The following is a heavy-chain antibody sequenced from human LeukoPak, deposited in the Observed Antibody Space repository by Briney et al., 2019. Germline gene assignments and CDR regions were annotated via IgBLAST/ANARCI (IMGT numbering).Heavy chain of an antibody. Sequence: SETLSLTCTVSGGSISSSSYYWGWIRQPPGKGLEWIGGIYYSGSTYYNPSLKSRVTISVDTSKNQFSLKLSSVTAADTAVYYCARAPIPLYYYDSSGSNYFDYWGQGTLVTVSS. CDR3: ARAPIPLYYYDSSGSNYFDY. CDR1: GGSISSSSYY. CDR2: IYYSGST. J-gene: IGHJ4*02. V-gene: IGHV4-39*07. D-gene: IGHD3-22*01.